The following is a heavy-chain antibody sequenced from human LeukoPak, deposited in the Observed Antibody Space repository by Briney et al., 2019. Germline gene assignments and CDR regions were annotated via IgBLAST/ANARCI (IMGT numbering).Heavy chain of an antibody. CDR3: ARDGLLKDYYASSGSGY. Sequence: APVKVSCKAPGYTFTGYYLHWVRQAPGKGLEWMGWINPNSGGTDYAQKFQGRVTMTRDTSISTAYMELSRLRSDDTAVYYCARDGLLKDYYASSGSGYWGQGTLVTVSS. D-gene: IGHD3-22*01. V-gene: IGHV1-2*02. CDR2: INPNSGGT. J-gene: IGHJ4*02. CDR1: GYTFTGYY.